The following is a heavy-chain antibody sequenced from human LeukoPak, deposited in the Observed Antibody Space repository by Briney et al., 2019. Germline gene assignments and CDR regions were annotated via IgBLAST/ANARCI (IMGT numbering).Heavy chain of an antibody. D-gene: IGHD1-26*01. V-gene: IGHV3-66*01. CDR2: IYSGGST. CDR1: GFTVSSNY. J-gene: IGHJ4*02. CDR3: ARGGGIVGATTLFDY. Sequence: GGSLRLSCAASGFTVSSNYMSWVRQAPGKGLEWVSVIYSGGSTYYADSVKGRFTISRGNSKNTLYLQMNSLRAEDTAVYYCARGGGIVGATTLFDYWGQGTLVTVSS.